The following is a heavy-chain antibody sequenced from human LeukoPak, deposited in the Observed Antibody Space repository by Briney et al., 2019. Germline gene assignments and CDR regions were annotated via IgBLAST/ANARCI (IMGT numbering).Heavy chain of an antibody. CDR1: GYTFTGYY. V-gene: IGHV1-2*02. Sequence: ASVKVSCKASGYTFTGYYMHWVRQAPGQGLEWMGWINPNSGGTNYAQKFQGRVTMTRDTSISTAYMELNSLRSEDTAVYYCAADDQQLMLWGQETLVTVSS. CDR2: INPNSGGT. D-gene: IGHD2-2*01. J-gene: IGHJ4*02. CDR3: AADDQQLML.